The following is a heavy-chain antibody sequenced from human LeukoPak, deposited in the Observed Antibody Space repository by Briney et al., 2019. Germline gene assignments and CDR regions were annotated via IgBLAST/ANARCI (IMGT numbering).Heavy chain of an antibody. CDR3: ARNFRYCSSTSCYTGFDY. Sequence: ASVKVSCKASGYTFTGYYMHWVRQAPGQGLEWMGWINPNSGGTNYAQKFQGRVTMTRGTSISTAYMELSRLRSDDTAVYYCARNFRYCSSTSCYTGFDYWGQGTLVTVSS. CDR1: GYTFTGYY. D-gene: IGHD2-2*02. CDR2: INPNSGGT. J-gene: IGHJ4*02. V-gene: IGHV1-2*02.